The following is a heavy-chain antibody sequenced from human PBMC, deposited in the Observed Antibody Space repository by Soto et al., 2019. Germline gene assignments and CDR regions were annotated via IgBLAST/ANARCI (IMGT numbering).Heavy chain of an antibody. CDR2: ISSSGNTI. CDR3: ARRYSGGRAFDI. V-gene: IGHV3-11*01. CDR1: EFTFSDYY. J-gene: IGHJ3*02. D-gene: IGHD5-12*01. Sequence: QVQLVESGGGLVRPGESLRLSCAASEFTFSDYYMSWIRQAPGKGLEWVSYISSSGNTIYYADSVKGRFTISRDNAKNSLHLQMNSLRAEDTAVYYCARRYSGGRAFDICGQGTMVTVSS.